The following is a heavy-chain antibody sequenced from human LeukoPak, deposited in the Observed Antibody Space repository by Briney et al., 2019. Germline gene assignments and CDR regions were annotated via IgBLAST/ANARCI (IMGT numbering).Heavy chain of an antibody. CDR3: ARGLMMAVAGRGEFHY. CDR2: IYYSGST. CDR1: GGSTSSSSYY. J-gene: IGHJ4*02. D-gene: IGHD6-13*01. Sequence: PSETLSLTCTVSGGSTSSSSYYWGWIRQPPGKGLEWIGSIYYSGSTYYNPSLKSRVTISVDTPKNQFSLKLSSVTAADTAVYYCARGLMMAVAGRGEFHYWGQGTLVTVSS. V-gene: IGHV4-39*01.